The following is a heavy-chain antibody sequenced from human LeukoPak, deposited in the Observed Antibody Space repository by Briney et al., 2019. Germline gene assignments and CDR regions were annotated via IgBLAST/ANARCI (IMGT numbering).Heavy chain of an antibody. CDR3: ARDHPYYDILTGYYGGNWFDP. V-gene: IGHV4-59*01. Sequence: SETLSLTCTVSGGSISSYYRSWIRQPPGKGLEWIGYIYYSGSTNYNPSLKSRVTISVDTTKNQFSLKLSSVTAADTAVYYRARDHPYYDILTGYYGGNWFDPWGQGTLVTVSS. D-gene: IGHD3-9*01. CDR2: IYYSGST. J-gene: IGHJ5*02. CDR1: GGSISSYY.